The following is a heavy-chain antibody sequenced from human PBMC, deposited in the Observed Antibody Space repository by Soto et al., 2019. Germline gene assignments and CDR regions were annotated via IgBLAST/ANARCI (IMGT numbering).Heavy chain of an antibody. CDR2: ISYDGSNK. CDR1: GFTFSSYG. CDR3: SNARIWVGESYSYGRDV. V-gene: IGHV3-30*18. J-gene: IGHJ6*02. D-gene: IGHD3-10*01. Sequence: QVQLVESGGGVVQPGRSLRLSCAASGFTFSSYGMHWVRQAPGKGLEWVAVISYDGSNKYYADSVKGRFTISRDNSMNTRYLQIHSLRAEDTAVYDWSNARIWVGESYSYGRDVGGQGTTVTVS.